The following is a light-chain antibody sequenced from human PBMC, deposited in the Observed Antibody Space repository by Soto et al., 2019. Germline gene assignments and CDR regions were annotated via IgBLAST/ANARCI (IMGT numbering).Light chain of an antibody. CDR3: CSYAGSYTWV. CDR1: SRDVGDYNY. CDR2: DVS. V-gene: IGLV2-11*01. Sequence: QSALTQPRSVSGSPGQSVTISCTGTSRDVGDYNYVYWYQQHPGKAPKLMIYDVSERPSGVPDRFSGSKSGNTASLTISGLHAEDEADYYCCSYAGSYTWVFGGGTKLTVL. J-gene: IGLJ3*02.